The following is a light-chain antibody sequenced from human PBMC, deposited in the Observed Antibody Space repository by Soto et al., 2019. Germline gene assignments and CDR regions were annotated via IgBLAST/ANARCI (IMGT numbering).Light chain of an antibody. J-gene: IGKJ5*01. CDR2: KAS. V-gene: IGKV1-5*03. CDR3: QHYHNLPST. CDR1: QSISNW. Sequence: DIQMTQSPSTLAASLGDRVTITCRASQSISNWLAWYQQKPGKAPKLLIYKASSLQSGVPSRFSGSGSGTDFTLTISSLQPEDIETYYCQHYHNLPSTFGQGTRLEIK.